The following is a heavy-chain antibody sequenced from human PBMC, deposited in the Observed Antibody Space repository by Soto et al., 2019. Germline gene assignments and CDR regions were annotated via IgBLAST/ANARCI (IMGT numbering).Heavy chain of an antibody. CDR2: ISYDGSNK. V-gene: IGHV3-30-3*01. Sequence: GGSLRLSCAASGFTFSSYAMHWVRQAPGKGLEWVAVISYDGSNKYYADSVKGRFTISRDNSKNTLYLQMNSLRAEDTAVYYCASPADQTKLSYYFDYWGQGTLVTVSS. CDR1: GFTFSSYA. D-gene: IGHD3-16*02. CDR3: ASPADQTKLSYYFDY. J-gene: IGHJ4*02.